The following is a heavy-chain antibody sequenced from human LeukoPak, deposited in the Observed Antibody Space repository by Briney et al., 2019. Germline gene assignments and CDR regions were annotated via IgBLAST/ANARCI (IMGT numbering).Heavy chain of an antibody. CDR3: ARRAGAYSHPYDY. CDR1: GFTVSSND. Sequence: GGSLRLSCAASGFTVSSNDMSWVRQAPGKGLEWVSLIYSGRSTYYADSVKGRFTISRDNSKNTLYLQMNSLRAEDTAVYYCARRAGAYSHPYDYWGQGTLVTVSS. D-gene: IGHD4/OR15-4a*01. J-gene: IGHJ4*02. V-gene: IGHV3-53*01. CDR2: IYSGRST.